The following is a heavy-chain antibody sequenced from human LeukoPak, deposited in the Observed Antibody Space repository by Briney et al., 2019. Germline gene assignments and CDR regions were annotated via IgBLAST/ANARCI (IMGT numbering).Heavy chain of an antibody. V-gene: IGHV3-23*01. Sequence: GGSLRLSCAASGFTFSSYAMSWVRQAPGKGLEWVSAISGSGGSTYYADSVKGRFTISRDNSKNTLYLQMNSLRAEDTAVYYCAKGSVVYDFWSGFDHWGQGTLVTVSS. CDR2: ISGSGGST. CDR3: AKGSVVYDFWSGFDH. J-gene: IGHJ4*02. CDR1: GFTFSSYA. D-gene: IGHD3-3*01.